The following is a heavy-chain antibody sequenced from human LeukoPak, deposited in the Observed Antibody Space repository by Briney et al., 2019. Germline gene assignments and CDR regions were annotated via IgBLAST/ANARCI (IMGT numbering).Heavy chain of an antibody. D-gene: IGHD3-22*01. CDR1: GFTFSSYA. J-gene: IGHJ4*02. Sequence: GGSLRLSCAASGFTFSSYAMRWVRQAPGKGVEWVSAIGAGSGAITIYADSVKGRFTISRDNAKNTLYLQMNSLRAEDTAVYYCARLRYDSSGRFFDNWGQGTLVTVSS. CDR3: ARLRYDSSGRFFDN. V-gene: IGHV3-23*01. CDR2: IGAGSGAIT.